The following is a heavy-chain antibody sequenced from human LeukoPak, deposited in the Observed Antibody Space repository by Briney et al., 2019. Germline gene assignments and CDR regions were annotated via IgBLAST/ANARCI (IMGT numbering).Heavy chain of an antibody. V-gene: IGHV3-74*01. J-gene: IGHJ4*02. CDR2: INSDGSST. Sequence: GGSLRLSCAASGFTFSSNWMHWVRQGPGKGLVWVSRINSDGSSTSYADSVKGRFTISRDNAKNTLYLQMNSLRSEDTAVYYCAKEKGYSYGYPYYFDYWGQGTLVTVSS. CDR3: AKEKGYSYGYPYYFDY. D-gene: IGHD5-18*01. CDR1: GFTFSSNW.